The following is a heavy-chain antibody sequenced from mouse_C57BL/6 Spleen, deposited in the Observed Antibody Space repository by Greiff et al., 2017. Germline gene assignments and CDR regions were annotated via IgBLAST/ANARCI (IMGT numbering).Heavy chain of an antibody. CDR3: ARLPYDGYSYFDV. CDR2: INPNNGGT. Sequence: VQLKESGPELVKPGASVKIPCKASGYTFTDYNMDWVKQSHGKSLEWIGDINPNNGGTIYNQKFKGKATLTVDKSSSTAYMELRSLTSEDTAVYYSARLPYDGYSYFDVWGTGTTVTVSS. J-gene: IGHJ1*03. D-gene: IGHD2-3*01. CDR1: GYTFTDYN. V-gene: IGHV1-18*01.